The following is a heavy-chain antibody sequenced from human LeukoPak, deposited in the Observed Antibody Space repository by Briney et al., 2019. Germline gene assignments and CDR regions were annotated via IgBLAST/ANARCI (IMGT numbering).Heavy chain of an antibody. J-gene: IGHJ6*02. CDR1: GFTFSSYS. V-gene: IGHV3-30*18. CDR2: ISYDGSNK. D-gene: IGHD1-14*01. CDR3: ANMAAEYYYYGMDV. Sequence: PGGSLRLSCAASGFTFSSYSMNWVRQAPGKGLEWVAVISYDGSNKYYADSVKGRFTISRDNSKNTLYLQMNSLRAEDTAVYYCANMAAEYYYYGMDVWGQGTTVTVSS.